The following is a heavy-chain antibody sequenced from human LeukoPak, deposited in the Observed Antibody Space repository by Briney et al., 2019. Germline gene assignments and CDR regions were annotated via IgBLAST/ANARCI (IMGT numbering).Heavy chain of an antibody. J-gene: IGHJ3*02. Sequence: GGSLRLSCTASGFTFGDYAISWFRRAPGKGLEWVGFIRSKTYGGTTEYAASVRGRITISRDDSKSIAYLQMTSLKTEDTAVYYCARGPEELLLWFGELSNGDDAFDIWGQGTMVTVSS. CDR2: IRSKTYGGTT. V-gene: IGHV3-49*03. D-gene: IGHD3-10*01. CDR1: GFTFGDYA. CDR3: ARGPEELLLWFGELSNGDDAFDI.